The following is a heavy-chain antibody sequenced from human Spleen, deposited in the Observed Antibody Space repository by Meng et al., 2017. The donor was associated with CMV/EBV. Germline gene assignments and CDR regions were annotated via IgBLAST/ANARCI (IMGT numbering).Heavy chain of an antibody. CDR3: ARDPYYYDSSGYLPGWFDP. CDR2: IGSSCSYV. Sequence: FGCYRMHWVRRAPENGLDWLSSIGSSCSYVCYADSVKVQFTVSRDNAKNSLYLQMNSLSAEDAAVYYCARDPYYYDSSGYLPGWFDPWGQGALVTVSS. J-gene: IGHJ5*02. V-gene: IGHV3-21*01. D-gene: IGHD3-22*01. CDR1: FGCYR.